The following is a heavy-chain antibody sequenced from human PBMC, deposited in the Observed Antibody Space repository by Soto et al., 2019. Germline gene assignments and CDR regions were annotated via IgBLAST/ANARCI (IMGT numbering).Heavy chain of an antibody. CDR2: IYPGDSDT. V-gene: IGHV5-51*01. CDR1: GYSFTSYW. CDR3: ARIRGGYSDYYYGMDV. J-gene: IGHJ6*02. D-gene: IGHD1-26*01. Sequence: GESLKISCKGSGYSFTSYWIGWVRQMPGKGLEWVGIIYPGDSDTRYSPSFQGQVTISADKSISTAYLQWSSLKASDTAMYYCARIRGGYSDYYYGMDVWGQGTTGTVSS.